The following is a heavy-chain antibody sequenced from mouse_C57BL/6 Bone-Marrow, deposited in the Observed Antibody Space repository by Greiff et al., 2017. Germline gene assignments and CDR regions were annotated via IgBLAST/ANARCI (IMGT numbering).Heavy chain of an antibody. D-gene: IGHD1-1*01. Sequence: QVQLQQPGAELVKPGASVKMSCKASGYTFTSYWITWVKQRPGQGLEWIGDIYPGSGSTNYNEKFKSKATITADTSSNTAYLQLSSLTSEDTAVYYCTTPTVVDVGYWGQGTTLTVSS. V-gene: IGHV1-55*01. CDR2: IYPGSGST. J-gene: IGHJ2*01. CDR3: TTPTVVDVGY. CDR1: GYTFTSYW.